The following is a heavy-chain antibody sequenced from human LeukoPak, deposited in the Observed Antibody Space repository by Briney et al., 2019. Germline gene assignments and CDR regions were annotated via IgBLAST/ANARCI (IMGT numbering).Heavy chain of an antibody. D-gene: IGHD2-2*01. V-gene: IGHV4-34*01. Sequence: SETLSLTCTVSGGSISSYYWSWIRQPPGKGLEWIGEINHSGSTNYNPSLKSRVTISVDTSKNQFSLKLSSVTAADTAVYYCARRRCSSTSCYAYRVVVNWFDPWGQGTLVTVSS. CDR3: ARRRCSSTSCYAYRVVVNWFDP. J-gene: IGHJ5*02. CDR1: GGSISSYY. CDR2: INHSGST.